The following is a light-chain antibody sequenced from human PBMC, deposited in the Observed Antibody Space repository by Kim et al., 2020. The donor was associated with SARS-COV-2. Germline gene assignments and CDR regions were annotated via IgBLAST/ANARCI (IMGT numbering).Light chain of an antibody. CDR3: MQALQPLT. V-gene: IGKV2-28*01. J-gene: IGKJ4*01. CDR1: QSLLHSNGYNY. Sequence: DIVMTQSPLSLPVTPGEPASISCRSSQSLLHSNGYNYLDWYLQKPGQSPQLLIYLGSNRASGVPDRFSGGGSGTVFTLKISRVEAEDVGVYYCMQALQPLTFGGGTKVDIK. CDR2: LGS.